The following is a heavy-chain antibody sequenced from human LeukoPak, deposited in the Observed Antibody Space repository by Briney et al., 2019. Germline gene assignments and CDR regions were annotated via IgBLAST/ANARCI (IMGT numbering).Heavy chain of an antibody. D-gene: IGHD4-17*01. CDR1: GFTFSNYG. Sequence: PGGSLRLSCAASGFTFSNYGMHWVRQAPGKGLEWVTFIRYDGSNNYYADSVKGRFTVSRDNSKNTLHLQMNSLRGEDTAVYYCAKDSKYGDYAIDYWGQGTLVTVSS. J-gene: IGHJ4*02. CDR3: AKDSKYGDYAIDY. V-gene: IGHV3-30*02. CDR2: IRYDGSNN.